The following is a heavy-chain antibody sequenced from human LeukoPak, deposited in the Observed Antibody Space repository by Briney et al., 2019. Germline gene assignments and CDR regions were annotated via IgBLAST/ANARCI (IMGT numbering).Heavy chain of an antibody. J-gene: IGHJ4*02. CDR2: IRSKANSYAT. CDR3: TRSLDY. Sequence: SGGSLKLSCAASGFTFSGSAMHWVRQASGKGLEWVGRIRSKANSYATAYAASVKGRFTISIDDSKNTAYLQMNSLKTEDTAVYYCTRSLDYWGQGTLSPSPQ. CDR1: GFTFSGSA. V-gene: IGHV3-73*01.